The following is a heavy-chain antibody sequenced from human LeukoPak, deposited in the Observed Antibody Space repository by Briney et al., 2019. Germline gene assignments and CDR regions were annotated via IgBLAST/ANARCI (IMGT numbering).Heavy chain of an antibody. J-gene: IGHJ5*02. CDR1: GFTFSSYE. D-gene: IGHD6-13*01. Sequence: GGSLRLSCAAPGFTFSSYEMKWVRQAPGKGLEWVSYISSSGSTIYYADSVKGRFTISRDNAKNSLYLQMNSLRAEDTAVYYCAREGSSSWYENWFDPWGQGTLVTVSS. V-gene: IGHV3-48*03. CDR2: ISSSGSTI. CDR3: AREGSSSWYENWFDP.